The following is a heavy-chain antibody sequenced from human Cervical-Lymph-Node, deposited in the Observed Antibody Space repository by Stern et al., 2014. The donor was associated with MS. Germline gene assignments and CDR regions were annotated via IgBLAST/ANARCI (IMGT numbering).Heavy chain of an antibody. CDR1: GFTFSDHY. V-gene: IGHV3-11*06. CDR3: ARVHYDGSAYYPFDY. J-gene: IGHJ4*02. D-gene: IGHD3-22*01. Sequence: QVQLVESGGGLVKPGGSLRLSCVASGFTFSDHYMSWIRQAPGKGLAWVSYISSSSSYTRYAVSVKGRFSISRDNAKDSLYLQMNSLRAEDTAVYYCARVHYDGSAYYPFDYWGQGTLVTVSS. CDR2: ISSSSSYT.